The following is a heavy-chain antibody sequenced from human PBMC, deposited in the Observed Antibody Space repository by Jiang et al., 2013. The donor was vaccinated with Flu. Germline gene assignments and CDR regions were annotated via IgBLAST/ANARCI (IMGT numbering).Heavy chain of an antibody. D-gene: IGHD6-19*01. Sequence: KGRFTISRDNSKNTLYLQMNSLRAEDTAVYYCAKDVPAGMGFPIDYWGQGNPGHRLL. V-gene: IGHV3-30*02. J-gene: IGHJ4*02. CDR3: AKDVPAGMGFPIDY.